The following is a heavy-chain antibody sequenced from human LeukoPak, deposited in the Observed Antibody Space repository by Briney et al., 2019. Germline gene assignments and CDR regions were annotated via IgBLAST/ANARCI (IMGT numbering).Heavy chain of an antibody. CDR3: ARHKRYYGMDV. D-gene: IGHD1-1*01. CDR2: IYYSGST. CDR1: GGSISSYY. J-gene: IGHJ6*02. V-gene: IGHV4-59*08. Sequence: PSETLSLTCTVSGGSISSYYWSWIRQPPGKGLEWIGYIYYSGSTNYNPSLKSRVTIPVDTSKNQFSLKLSSVTAADTAVYYCARHKRYYGMDVWGQGTTVTVSS.